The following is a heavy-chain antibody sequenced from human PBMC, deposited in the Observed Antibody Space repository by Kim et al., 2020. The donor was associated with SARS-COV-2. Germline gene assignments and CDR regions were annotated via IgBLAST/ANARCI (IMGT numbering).Heavy chain of an antibody. Sequence: ASVKVSCKASGYTFTSQGITWVRQAPGQGPEWMGWISPLNGKTKFAQKFEGRAVMTRETSTTTVEMELRSLTSDDTAVYYCARDGGITRGIDVWGQGTPV. V-gene: IGHV1-18*01. CDR2: ISPLNGKT. CDR1: GYTFTSQG. J-gene: IGHJ6*01. D-gene: IGHD1-7*01. CDR3: ARDGGITRGIDV.